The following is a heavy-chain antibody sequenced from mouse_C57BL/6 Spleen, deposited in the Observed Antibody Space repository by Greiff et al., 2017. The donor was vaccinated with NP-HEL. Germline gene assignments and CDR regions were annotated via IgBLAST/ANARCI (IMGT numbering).Heavy chain of an antibody. V-gene: IGHV5-9*01. J-gene: IGHJ3*01. CDR3: ARHYGYDGGRAWFAY. CDR1: GFTFSSYT. Sequence: DVMLVESGGGLVKPGGSLKLSCAASGFTFSSYTMSWVRQTPEKRLEWVATISGGGGNTYYPDSVKGRFTISRDNAKNTLYLQMSSLRSEDTALYYCARHYGYDGGRAWFAYWGQGTLVTVSA. CDR2: ISGGGGNT. D-gene: IGHD2-2*01.